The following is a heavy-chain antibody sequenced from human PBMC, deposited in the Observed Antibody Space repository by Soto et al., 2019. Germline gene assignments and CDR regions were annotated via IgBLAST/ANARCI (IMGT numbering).Heavy chain of an antibody. J-gene: IGHJ4*02. CDR1: GFTVSSNY. V-gene: IGHV3-66*01. D-gene: IGHD6-13*01. CDR2: IYSGGST. Sequence: EVQLVESGGGLVQPGGSLRLSCAASGFTVSSNYMSWVRQAPGKGLEWVSVIYSGGSTYYADSVKGRFTISRDNSKNTLYLQMNSLRAEDPAVYYCARDDSSSLYYFDYWGQGTLVTVSS. CDR3: ARDDSSSLYYFDY.